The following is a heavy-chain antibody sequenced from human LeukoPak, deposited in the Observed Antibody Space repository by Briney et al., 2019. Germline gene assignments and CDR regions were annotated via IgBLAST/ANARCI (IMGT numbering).Heavy chain of an antibody. D-gene: IGHD3-3*01. CDR1: GVSISSGGYS. CDR2: IYHSGST. CDR3: ARGDFWSGYYTVGWFDP. J-gene: IGHJ5*02. Sequence: SETLSLTCAVSGVSISSGGYSWSWIRQPPGKGLEWIGYIYHSGSTYYNPSLKSRVTISVDRSKNQFSLKLSSVTAADTAVYYCARGDFWSGYYTVGWFDPWGQGTLVTVSS. V-gene: IGHV4-30-2*01.